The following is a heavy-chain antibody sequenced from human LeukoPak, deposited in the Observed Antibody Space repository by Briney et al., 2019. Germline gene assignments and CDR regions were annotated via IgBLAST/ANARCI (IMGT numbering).Heavy chain of an antibody. CDR3: ARDSLGSGSYYDY. Sequence: GGSLRLSCGASGFTFSGYWMSWVRQAPGKGLEWVANINQGGSEKNYVASVKGRLTISRDNAKNSLYLQMNRLRAEDTAVYFCARDSLGSGSYYDYWGQGTLVTVSS. CDR2: INQGGSEK. J-gene: IGHJ4*02. CDR1: GFTFSGYW. D-gene: IGHD3-10*01. V-gene: IGHV3-7*01.